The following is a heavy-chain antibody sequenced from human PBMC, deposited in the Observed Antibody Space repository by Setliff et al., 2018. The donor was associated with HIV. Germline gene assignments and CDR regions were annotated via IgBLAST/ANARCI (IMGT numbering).Heavy chain of an antibody. J-gene: IGHJ4*01. CDR3: TTDDGSGTFYPPPYFDY. CDR2: IKSKTDGGTT. V-gene: IGHV3-15*01. D-gene: IGHD3-10*01. CDR1: GFTFSSYW. Sequence: LRLSCVASGFTFSSYWMHWVRQVPGKGLEWVGRIKSKTDGGTTDYAAPVNGRFSISRDDSKNTLYLQMDSLKTDDTAVYYCTTDDGSGTFYPPPYFDYWGHGTLVTVSS.